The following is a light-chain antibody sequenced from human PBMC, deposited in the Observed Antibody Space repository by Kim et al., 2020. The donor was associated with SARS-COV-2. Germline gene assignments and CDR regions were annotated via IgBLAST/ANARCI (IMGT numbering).Light chain of an antibody. CDR1: TPNIGSNS. J-gene: IGLJ3*02. CDR2: KKN. Sequence: GQRVTISCSGRTPNIGSNSVYWDQNLPGTAPKVLIYKKNQRPSGVPDRFSGSKSGTSASLAISGLRSEDEADYYCAAWDDSLRACVFGGGTQLTVL. CDR3: AAWDDSLRACV. V-gene: IGLV1-47*01.